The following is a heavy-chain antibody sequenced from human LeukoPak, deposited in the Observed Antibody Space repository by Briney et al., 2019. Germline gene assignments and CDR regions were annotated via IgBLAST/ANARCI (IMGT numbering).Heavy chain of an antibody. D-gene: IGHD4-23*01. Sequence: ASVKVSCKASGYTFTTYDINCVRQATGQGLEWMGWMNPNSGNTGYAQKFQGRVTMTRNTSISTAYMELRSLRSEDTAVYYCARGPNKSDGGNSGSAWFDPWGQGTLVTVSS. CDR2: MNPNSGNT. J-gene: IGHJ5*02. CDR1: GYTFTTYD. CDR3: ARGPNKSDGGNSGSAWFDP. V-gene: IGHV1-8*01.